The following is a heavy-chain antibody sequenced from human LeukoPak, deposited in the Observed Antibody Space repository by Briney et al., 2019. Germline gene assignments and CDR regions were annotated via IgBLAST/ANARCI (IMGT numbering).Heavy chain of an antibody. Sequence: GGSLRLSCAASGLTFSNYAMTWVRQAPGKGLEWVSGINNSGTSAYYADSVRGRFTISRDNAKNSLYLQMNSLRDEDTAVYYCARDRDYAFDYWGQGTLVTVSS. CDR1: GLTFSNYA. CDR3: ARDRDYAFDY. V-gene: IGHV3-23*05. CDR2: INNSGTSA. D-gene: IGHD4-17*01. J-gene: IGHJ4*02.